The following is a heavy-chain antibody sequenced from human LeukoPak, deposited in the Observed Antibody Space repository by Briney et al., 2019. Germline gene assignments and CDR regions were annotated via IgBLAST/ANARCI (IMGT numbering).Heavy chain of an antibody. J-gene: IGHJ4*02. D-gene: IGHD6-19*01. CDR3: ASAGPYSSGWFH. V-gene: IGHV1-69*01. Sequence: EASVKVSCTASGGTFSSYAISWVRQAPGQGLEWMGGIIPIFGTANYAQKFQGRVTITADESTSTAYMELSSLRSEDTAVYYCASAGPYSSGWFHWGQGTLVTVSS. CDR2: IIPIFGTA. CDR1: GGTFSSYA.